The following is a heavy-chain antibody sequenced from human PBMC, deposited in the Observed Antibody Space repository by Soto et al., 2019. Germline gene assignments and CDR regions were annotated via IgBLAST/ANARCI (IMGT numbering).Heavy chain of an antibody. CDR3: ARDRPGYCSRTSCYGPYGMDV. V-gene: IGHV1-69*01. J-gene: IGHJ6*02. CDR2: IIPIFGTA. CDR1: GGTFSSYA. Sequence: QVQLVQSGAEVQKPGSSVKVSCKASGGTFSSYAISWVRQAPGQGLEWMGGIIPIFGTANYAQKFQGRVTITADESTSTAYMELSSLRSEDSALYYCARDRPGYCSRTSCYGPYGMDVWGQGTTVTVSS. D-gene: IGHD2-2*01.